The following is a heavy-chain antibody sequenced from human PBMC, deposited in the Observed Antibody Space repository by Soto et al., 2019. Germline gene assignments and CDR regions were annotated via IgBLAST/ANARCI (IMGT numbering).Heavy chain of an antibody. J-gene: IGHJ5*02. CDR1: GYTFTSYD. Sequence: GASVKVSCKASGYTFTSYDINWVRQATGQGLEWMGWMNPNSGNTGYAQKFQGRVTMTRNTSISTAYMELSSLRSEDTAVYYCARAVIYDYIWGSYRSSRWFDPWGQGTLVTVSS. CDR2: MNPNSGNT. V-gene: IGHV1-8*01. D-gene: IGHD3-16*02. CDR3: ARAVIYDYIWGSYRSSRWFDP.